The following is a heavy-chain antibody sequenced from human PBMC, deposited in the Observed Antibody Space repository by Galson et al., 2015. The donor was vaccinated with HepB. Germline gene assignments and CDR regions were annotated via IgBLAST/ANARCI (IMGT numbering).Heavy chain of an antibody. J-gene: IGHJ5*02. V-gene: IGHV2-5*01. Sequence: PALVKPTQTLTLTCTFSGFSLSTSGVGVGWIRQPPGKALEWLALIYWNDDKRYSPSLKSRLTITKDTSKNQVVLTMTNMDPVDTATYYCAHRPDYDFWSGYNAWFDPSGQGTLVTVSS. CDR3: AHRPDYDFWSGYNAWFDP. D-gene: IGHD3-3*01. CDR2: IYWNDDK. CDR1: GFSLSTSGVG.